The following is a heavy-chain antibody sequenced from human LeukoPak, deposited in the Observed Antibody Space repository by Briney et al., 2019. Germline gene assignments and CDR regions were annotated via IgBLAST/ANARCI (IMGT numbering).Heavy chain of an antibody. CDR3: ARGRNSYSSGWFRDYGMDV. Sequence: SEILSLTCAVYGGSFSGYYWSWIRQPPGKGLEWIGEINHSGSTNYNPSLKSRVTISVDTSKNQFSLKLSSVTAADTAVYYCARGRNSYSSGWFRDYGMDVWGKGTTVTVSS. CDR1: GGSFSGYY. J-gene: IGHJ6*04. V-gene: IGHV4-34*01. CDR2: INHSGST. D-gene: IGHD6-19*01.